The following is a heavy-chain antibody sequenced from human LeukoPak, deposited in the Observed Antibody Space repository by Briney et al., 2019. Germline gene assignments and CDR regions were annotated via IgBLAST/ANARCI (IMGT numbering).Heavy chain of an antibody. Sequence: PGGSLRLSCAASGFTFSSYEMNWVRQAPGKGLEWISYISSSSSIMYYADSVKGRFSISRDNAKNSLYLQMNSLRDEDTAVYYCARDKSGSDSARGAVIDICGQGAMVTVSS. CDR1: GFTFSSYE. J-gene: IGHJ3*02. V-gene: IGHV3-48*03. D-gene: IGHD1-26*01. CDR2: ISSSSSIM. CDR3: ARDKSGSDSARGAVIDI.